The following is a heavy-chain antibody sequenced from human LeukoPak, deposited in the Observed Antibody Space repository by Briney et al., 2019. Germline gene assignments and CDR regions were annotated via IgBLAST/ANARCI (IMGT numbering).Heavy chain of an antibody. CDR2: IYYSGST. J-gene: IGHJ3*02. Sequence: SETLSLTCTVSGGSISSYYWSWIRQPPGKGLEWIGYIYYSGSTNYNPSLKSRVTISVDTSKNQFSLKLSSVTAADTVVYYCARVLVEGSGSYYGTDAFDIWGQGTMVTVSS. CDR3: ARVLVEGSGSYYGTDAFDI. V-gene: IGHV4-59*01. D-gene: IGHD3-10*01. CDR1: GGSISSYY.